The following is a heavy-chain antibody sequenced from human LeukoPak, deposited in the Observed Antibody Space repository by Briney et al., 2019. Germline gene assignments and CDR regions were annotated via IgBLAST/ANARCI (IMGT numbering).Heavy chain of an antibody. CDR1: GFTFSSYS. Sequence: GGSLRLSCAASGFTFSSYSMHWVRQAPGKGLEWVAFIRYDGSNKYYADSVKGRFTISRDNSKNTLYLQMNSLRAEDTAVYYCAKESRGYSYGYDFWGQGTLVTVSS. CDR3: AKESRGYSYGYDF. CDR2: IRYDGSNK. D-gene: IGHD5-18*01. V-gene: IGHV3-30*02. J-gene: IGHJ4*02.